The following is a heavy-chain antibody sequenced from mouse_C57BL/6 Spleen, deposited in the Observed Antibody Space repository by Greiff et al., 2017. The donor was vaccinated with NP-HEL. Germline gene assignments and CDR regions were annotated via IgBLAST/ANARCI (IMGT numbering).Heavy chain of an antibody. CDR1: GYTFTDYE. CDR3: TKLLRLYYAMDY. Sequence: VQLQQSGAELVRPGASVTLSCKASGYTFTDYEMHWVKQTPVHGLEWIGAIDPETGGTAYNQKFKGKAILTADKSSSTAYMELRSLTSEDSAVYYCTKLLRLYYAMDYWGQGTSVTVSS. V-gene: IGHV1-15*01. J-gene: IGHJ4*01. D-gene: IGHD2-12*01. CDR2: IDPETGGT.